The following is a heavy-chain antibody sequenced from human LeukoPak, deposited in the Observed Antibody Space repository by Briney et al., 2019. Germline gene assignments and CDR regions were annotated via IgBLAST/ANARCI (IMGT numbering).Heavy chain of an antibody. V-gene: IGHV1-2*02. CDR3: ARGIVGATPSGY. CDR2: INPNSGGT. CDR1: GYTFTGYF. J-gene: IGHJ4*02. D-gene: IGHD1-26*01. Sequence: ASVKVSCKASGYTFTGYFMHWVRQAPGQGLEWMGWINPNSGGTNYAQKFQGRVTMARDTSISTAYMELSRLRSDDTAVYYCARGIVGATPSGYWGQGTLVTVSS.